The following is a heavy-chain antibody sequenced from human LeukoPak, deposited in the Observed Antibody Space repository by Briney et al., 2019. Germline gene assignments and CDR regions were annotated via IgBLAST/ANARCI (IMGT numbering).Heavy chain of an antibody. J-gene: IGHJ5*01. Sequence: GGSPRLSCAASGFTFSSYAMSWVRQAPGKGLEWVSAISGSGGSTYYADSVKGRFTISRDNSKNTLYLQMNSLRAEDTAVYYCARVPAPYAYDTSGYDSWGQGTLVTVSS. CDR1: GFTFSSYA. CDR3: ARVPAPYAYDTSGYDS. D-gene: IGHD3-22*01. V-gene: IGHV3-23*01. CDR2: ISGSGGST.